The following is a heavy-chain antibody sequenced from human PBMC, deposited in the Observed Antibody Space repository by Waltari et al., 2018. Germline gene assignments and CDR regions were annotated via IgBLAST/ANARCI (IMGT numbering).Heavy chain of an antibody. CDR2: IYYSGST. CDR1: GGSISSSSYY. V-gene: IGHV4-39*07. J-gene: IGHJ4*02. D-gene: IGHD3-22*01. CDR3: ARRTFEKWTSSGSVGYYFDY. Sequence: QLQLQESGPGLVKPSETLSLTCTVSGGSISSSSYYWGWIRQPPGKGLEWIGSIYYSGSTYYNPSLKSRVTISVDTSKNQFSLKLSSVTAADTAVYYCARRTFEKWTSSGSVGYYFDYWGQGTLVTVSS.